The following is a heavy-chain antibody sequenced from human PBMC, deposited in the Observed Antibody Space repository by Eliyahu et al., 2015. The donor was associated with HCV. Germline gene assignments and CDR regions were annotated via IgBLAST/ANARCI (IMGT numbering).Heavy chain of an antibody. J-gene: IGHJ2*01. Sequence: EVQLVXSGGGLIQPXGSLRLXXAASGFTVSSNYMSGVRQAPGKGLEWVSVIYSGGSTYYADSVKGRFTISRDNSKNTLYLQMNSLRAEDTAVYYCARASPYYDSSSYWYFDLWGRGTLVTVSS. V-gene: IGHV3-53*01. CDR3: ARASPYYDSSSYWYFDL. CDR2: IYSGGST. CDR1: GFTVSSNY. D-gene: IGHD3-22*01.